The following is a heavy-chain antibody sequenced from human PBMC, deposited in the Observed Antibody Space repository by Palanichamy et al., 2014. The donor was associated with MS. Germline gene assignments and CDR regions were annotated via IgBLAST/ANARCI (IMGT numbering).Heavy chain of an antibody. D-gene: IGHD6-19*01. Sequence: QVHLVESGGGVVQPGRSLRLSCAASGFTFSRHGMHWVRQAPGKGLEWVALIWYDGSNENHADSAKGRFTISRDNSKNMLYLQMNSLRPEDTAVYYCARDTVDGEDDGLDPWGQGALVTVSP. CDR3: ARDTVDGEDDGLDP. V-gene: IGHV3-33*01. CDR1: GFTFSRHG. J-gene: IGHJ5*02. CDR2: IWYDGSNE.